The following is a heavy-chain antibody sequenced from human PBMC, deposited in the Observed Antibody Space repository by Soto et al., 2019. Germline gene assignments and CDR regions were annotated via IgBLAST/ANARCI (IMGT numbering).Heavy chain of an antibody. J-gene: IGHJ4*02. CDR1: GFTFSNYA. D-gene: IGHD3-22*01. Sequence: EVHLLESGGGLVQTGGSLRLSCAASGFTFSNYAMSWVRQAPGKGLEWVSTISGNGGTTYYADSVKGRFTISRDNSKRTQYLQMQSLRIEDTAIEFCTMCRSYDSSGTVESWGQGTLDTVSS. CDR2: ISGNGGTT. V-gene: IGHV3-23*01. CDR3: TMCRSYDSSGTVES.